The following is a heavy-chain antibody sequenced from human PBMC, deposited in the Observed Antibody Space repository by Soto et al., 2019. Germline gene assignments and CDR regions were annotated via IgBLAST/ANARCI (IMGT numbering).Heavy chain of an antibody. D-gene: IGHD1-26*01. Sequence: QVQLQQWGAGLLKPSETLSLTCAVSGGSLSGYYWSWIRQPPGKALEWIGEINYSGNTNYNPSLKSRVTISVDTSKNPLFLNLTSVTAADTAMYYCARHHVRGRTIAGAAEFWGQGTLVTVSS. CDR2: INYSGNT. CDR3: ARHHVRGRTIAGAAEF. CDR1: GGSLSGYY. J-gene: IGHJ4*02. V-gene: IGHV4-34*01.